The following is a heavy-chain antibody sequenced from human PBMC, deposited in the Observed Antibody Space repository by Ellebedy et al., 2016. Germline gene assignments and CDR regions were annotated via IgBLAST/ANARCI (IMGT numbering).Heavy chain of an antibody. Sequence: GGSLRLSCVTSGFTFSYYSLNWVRQAPGQGLEWVSSITSSGDNVYYADSLKGRFTIPKDSAKNSVYLQMNSLRAEDTAVYYCARGKGLRDLYYFDYWGQGTLVTVSS. CDR2: ITSSGDNV. V-gene: IGHV3-21*01. CDR1: GFTFSYYS. D-gene: IGHD3-16*01. CDR3: ARGKGLRDLYYFDY. J-gene: IGHJ4*02.